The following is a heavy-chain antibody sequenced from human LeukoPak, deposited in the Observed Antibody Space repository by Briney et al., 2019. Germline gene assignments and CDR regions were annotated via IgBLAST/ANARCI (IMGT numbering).Heavy chain of an antibody. Sequence: GGSLRLSCAASGFTFSSYYMNWVRQAPGKGLEWVSSISGSSSYIYYADSVKGRFTISRDNAKNSLYLQMNSLRAEDTAVYYCAKTPRITIFGVTYFDYWGQGTLVTVSS. CDR1: GFTFSSYY. V-gene: IGHV3-21*04. CDR2: ISGSSSYI. D-gene: IGHD3-3*01. CDR3: AKTPRITIFGVTYFDY. J-gene: IGHJ4*02.